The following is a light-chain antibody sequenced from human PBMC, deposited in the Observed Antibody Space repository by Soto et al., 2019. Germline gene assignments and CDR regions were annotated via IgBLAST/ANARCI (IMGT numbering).Light chain of an antibody. V-gene: IGKV1-5*01. CDR2: DAS. Sequence: EMQRTYAHSTLSASVGYRFNITCRASQSISKWLAWYQQKKGKAPKLLISDASSLESGVPSRLSGSAYGTYLTITISSLQNEDFETYYSPQASSFPLTFGHGTRLEIK. CDR3: PQASSFPLT. CDR1: QSISKW. J-gene: IGKJ5*01.